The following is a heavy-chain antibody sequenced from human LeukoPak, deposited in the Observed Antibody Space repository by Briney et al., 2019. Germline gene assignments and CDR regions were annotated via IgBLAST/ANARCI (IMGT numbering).Heavy chain of an antibody. Sequence: GGSLRLSCAASGFTFSSYSINWVRQAPGKGLEGVSYISSSSTTIYYADSVKGRFTISRDNAKTSLYLQMNGLSDEDTALYYCASDYGDYGGYFDYWGQGTLVTVSS. D-gene: IGHD4-17*01. CDR1: GFTFSSYS. CDR2: ISSSSTTI. CDR3: ASDYGDYGGYFDY. J-gene: IGHJ4*02. V-gene: IGHV3-48*02.